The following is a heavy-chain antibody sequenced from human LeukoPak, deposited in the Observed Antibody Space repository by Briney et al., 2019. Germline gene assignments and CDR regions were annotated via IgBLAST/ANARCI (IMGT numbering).Heavy chain of an antibody. CDR1: GGSFSGYY. V-gene: IGHV4-34*01. D-gene: IGHD2-2*01. CDR2: INHSGST. Sequence: SETLSLTCAVYGGSFSGYYWSWIRQPPGKGLEWIGEINHSGSTNYNPSIKSRVTISVDTSKNQFSLKLSSVTAADTAVYYCARSAIFDYWGQGTLVTVSS. CDR3: ARSAIFDY. J-gene: IGHJ4*02.